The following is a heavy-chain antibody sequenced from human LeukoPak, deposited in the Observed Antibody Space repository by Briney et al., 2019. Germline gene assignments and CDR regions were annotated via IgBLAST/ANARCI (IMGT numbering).Heavy chain of an antibody. Sequence: SETLSLTCTVSGGSIGSSSYYWGWIRQPPGKGLEWIGSIYYSGSTYYNPSLKSRVTISVDTSKNQFSLKLSSVTAADTAVYYCARILNWNYRYYYYGMDVWGQGTTVTVSS. V-gene: IGHV4-39*07. CDR1: GGSIGSSSYY. D-gene: IGHD1-7*01. CDR2: IYYSGST. CDR3: ARILNWNYRYYYYGMDV. J-gene: IGHJ6*02.